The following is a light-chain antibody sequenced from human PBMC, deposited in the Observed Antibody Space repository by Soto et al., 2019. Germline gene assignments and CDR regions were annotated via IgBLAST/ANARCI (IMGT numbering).Light chain of an antibody. CDR3: AAWDDSLNGVV. CDR1: SSNIGSNT. CDR2: SSS. V-gene: IGLV1-44*01. Sequence: QSVLTQPPSASGIPGQRVTISCSGSSSNIGSNTVNWYQHLPGTAPKLLIYSSSLRPSGVPDRFFASKSGTSASLAISGLQSEDEADYYCAAWDDSLNGVVFGGGTKLTVL. J-gene: IGLJ2*01.